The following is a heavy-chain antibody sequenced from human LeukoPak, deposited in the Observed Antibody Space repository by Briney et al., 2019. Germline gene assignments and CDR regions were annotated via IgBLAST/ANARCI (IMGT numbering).Heavy chain of an antibody. V-gene: IGHV3-30*18. CDR2: ISYDGTNK. CDR1: GFTSSYV. Sequence: GGSLRLSCAASGFTSSYVMQWVRQASGKGLEWVAVISYDGTNKYYADSVKGRFTISRDNSKNTLYLQMNSLRPEDTAVYYCAKGERMTTVTPPLDYWGQGTLVTVSS. J-gene: IGHJ4*02. CDR3: AKGERMTTVTPPLDY. D-gene: IGHD4-17*01.